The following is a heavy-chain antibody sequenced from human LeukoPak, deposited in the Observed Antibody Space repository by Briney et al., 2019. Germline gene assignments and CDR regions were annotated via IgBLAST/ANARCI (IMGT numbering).Heavy chain of an antibody. V-gene: IGHV4-4*02. CDR2: VHNSGST. Sequence: SETLSLTCAVSGGSISSESNWWSWVRQPPGMQLEWIGEVHNSGSTNYNPSLKNRVTISMDKSKNQFSLKLNSVTATDTAVYYCARHYGPWGQGTLVTVSS. J-gene: IGHJ4*02. D-gene: IGHD3-16*01. CDR3: ARHYGP. CDR1: GGSISSESNW.